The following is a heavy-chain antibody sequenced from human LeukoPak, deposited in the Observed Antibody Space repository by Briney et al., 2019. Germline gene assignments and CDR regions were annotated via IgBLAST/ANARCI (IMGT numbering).Heavy chain of an antibody. CDR1: GFTFSSYG. D-gene: IGHD5-12*01. V-gene: IGHV3-74*01. CDR2: INSDGSST. CDR3: ARARGYDDSGYENWFDP. J-gene: IGHJ5*02. Sequence: GGSLRLSCAASGFTFSSYGMHWVRQAPGKGLVWVSRINSDGSSTSYADSVKGRFTISRDNAKNTLYLQMNSLRAEDTAVYYCARARGYDDSGYENWFDPWGQGTLVTVSS.